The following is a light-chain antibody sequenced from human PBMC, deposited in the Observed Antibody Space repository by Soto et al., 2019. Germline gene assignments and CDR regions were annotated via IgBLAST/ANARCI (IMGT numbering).Light chain of an antibody. Sequence: QSALTQPPSASGSPGQSVTISCTGTSSDVGAYNYVSWYQQYPGKAPKLKIYEVSKRPSGVPDRFSGSKSGKTASLTVSGLQPEDEADYYCTSYAGGDIWVFGGGTKVTVL. V-gene: IGLV2-8*01. CDR3: TSYAGGDIWV. J-gene: IGLJ3*02. CDR1: SSDVGAYNY. CDR2: EVS.